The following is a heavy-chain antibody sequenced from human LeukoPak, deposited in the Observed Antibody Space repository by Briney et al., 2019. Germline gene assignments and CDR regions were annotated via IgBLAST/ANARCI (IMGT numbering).Heavy chain of an antibody. CDR1: GGAFSSYA. Sequence: GASVKVSCKASGGAFSSYAISWVRQAPGQGLEWMGGVIPIFGTANYAQKFQGRVTITADKSTNTAYMELSSLRSEDTSIYYCARGRWTATETTYYLDYWGQGTLVTVSS. CDR3: ARGRWTATETTYYLDY. J-gene: IGHJ4*02. V-gene: IGHV1-69*06. D-gene: IGHD4-17*01. CDR2: VIPIFGTA.